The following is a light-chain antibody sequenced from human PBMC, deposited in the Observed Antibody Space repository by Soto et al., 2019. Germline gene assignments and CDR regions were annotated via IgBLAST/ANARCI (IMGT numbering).Light chain of an antibody. V-gene: IGKV3-20*01. CDR1: QSVTSSY. CDR2: GAS. CDR3: QQYGSWT. J-gene: IGKJ1*01. Sequence: EIVLTQSPDTLSLSPGERATLSCRASQSVTSSYLAWYQQKPGQAPRLLIYGASIRGTGIPDRFSGSGSGTDFTLTISRLEPEDFAVYYCQQYGSWTFGQGTKVEIK.